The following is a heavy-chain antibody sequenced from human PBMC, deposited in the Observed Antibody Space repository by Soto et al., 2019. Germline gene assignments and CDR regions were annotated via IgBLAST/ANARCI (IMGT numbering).Heavy chain of an antibody. CDR2: IYKSATT. J-gene: IGHJ5*01. CDR3: ARGRYCLTGRCFPNWFDS. V-gene: IGHV4-30-4*01. CDR1: GDSISNLDYF. D-gene: IGHD7-27*01. Sequence: SETLSLTCSVSGDSISNLDYFWAWIRQPPGQALEYIGYIYKSATTYYNPSFESRVAISVDTSKSQFSLNVTSVTAADTAVYFCARGRYCLTGRCFPNWFDSWAQGSLVTVSS.